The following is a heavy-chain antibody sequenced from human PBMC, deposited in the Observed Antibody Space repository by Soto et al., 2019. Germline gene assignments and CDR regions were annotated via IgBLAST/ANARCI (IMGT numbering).Heavy chain of an antibody. CDR1: GGAFSSYA. D-gene: IGHD5-18*01. Sequence: ASVKVSCKASGGAFSSYAISWVRQAPGQGLEWMGGIIPIFGTANYAQKFQGRVTITADESTSTAYMELSSLRSEDTAVYYCARGSYDTAMGRGQFYYYYGMDVRGQGTTVTVSS. J-gene: IGHJ6*02. V-gene: IGHV1-69*13. CDR3: ARGSYDTAMGRGQFYYYYGMDV. CDR2: IIPIFGTA.